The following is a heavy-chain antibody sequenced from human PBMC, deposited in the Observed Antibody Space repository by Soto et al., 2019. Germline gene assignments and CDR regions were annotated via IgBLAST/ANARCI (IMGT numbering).Heavy chain of an antibody. CDR3: ARDGGSLGGATSDYYYGMDV. V-gene: IGHV1-2*04. CDR2: INPNSGGT. D-gene: IGHD1-26*01. J-gene: IGHJ6*02. CDR1: GYTFTGYY. Sequence: SVKVSYKASGYTFTGYYMHWVRQAPGQGLEWMGWINPNSGGTNYAQKFQGWVTMTRDTSISTAYMELSRLRSDDTAVYYCARDGGSLGGATSDYYYGMDVWGQGTTVTVSS.